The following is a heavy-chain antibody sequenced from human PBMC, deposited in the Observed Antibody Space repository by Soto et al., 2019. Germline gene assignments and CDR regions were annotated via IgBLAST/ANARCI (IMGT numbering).Heavy chain of an antibody. CDR3: AKRMSYYFDY. V-gene: IGHV3-23*01. Sequence: GGSLRLSCVASGFTFSSYDMTWVRQAPGKGLEYLSGISHDGATTYYPDSVKGRFTISRDNSKNTVYLHLTSLRVDDTAVYYCAKRMSYYFDYWGQGTLVTVSS. CDR1: GFTFSSYD. J-gene: IGHJ4*02. D-gene: IGHD2-15*01. CDR2: ISHDGATT.